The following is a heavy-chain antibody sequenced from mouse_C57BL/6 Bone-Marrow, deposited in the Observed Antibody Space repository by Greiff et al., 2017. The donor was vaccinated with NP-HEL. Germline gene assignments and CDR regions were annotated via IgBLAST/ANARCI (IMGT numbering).Heavy chain of an antibody. CDR2: ISSGSSTI. V-gene: IGHV5-17*01. J-gene: IGHJ4*01. D-gene: IGHD2-12*01. CDR3: ARRYRGLYYYAMDY. Sequence: EVHLVESGGGLVKPGGSLKLSCAASGFTFSDYGMHWVRQAPEKGLEWVAYISSGSSTIYYADTVKGRFTISRDNAKNTLFLQMTSLRCEDTAMYYCARRYRGLYYYAMDYWGQGTSVTVSS. CDR1: GFTFSDYG.